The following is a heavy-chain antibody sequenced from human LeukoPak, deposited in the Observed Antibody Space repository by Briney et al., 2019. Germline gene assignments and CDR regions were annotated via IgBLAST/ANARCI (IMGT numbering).Heavy chain of an antibody. CDR3: ARDSSSWTYFDY. J-gene: IGHJ4*02. Sequence: PGGSLRLSCAASGFXFSSYWISWVRQAPGKGLEWVANIKQDGSEKYYVDSVKGRFTISRDNAKNSLYLQMNSLRAEDTAVYYCARDSSSWTYFDYWGQGTLVTVSS. D-gene: IGHD6-13*01. CDR2: IKQDGSEK. V-gene: IGHV3-7*04. CDR1: GFXFSSYW.